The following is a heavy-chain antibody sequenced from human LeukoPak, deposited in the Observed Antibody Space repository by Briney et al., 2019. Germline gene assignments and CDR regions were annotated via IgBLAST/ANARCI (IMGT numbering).Heavy chain of an antibody. J-gene: IGHJ5*02. CDR1: GFSFWIHS. Sequence: GGSLRLSCAASGFSFWIHSMSWVRQAPGKGLEWVSLIGTTDTHYADTVKGRFTISRDNSKDMLYLQMNNLRVEDTAIYYCVKDGLAGNGVYDWFDHWGQGTLVTVS. CDR3: VKDGLAGNGVYDWFDH. V-gene: IGHV3-23*01. CDR2: IGTTDT. D-gene: IGHD1-1*01.